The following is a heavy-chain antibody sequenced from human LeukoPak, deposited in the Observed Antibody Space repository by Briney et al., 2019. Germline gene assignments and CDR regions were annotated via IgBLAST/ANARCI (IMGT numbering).Heavy chain of an antibody. CDR3: ARAPDYGDYSTYFDY. CDR1: GYTFTGYY. Sequence: ASVKVSCKASGYTFTGYYMNWVRQAPGQGLEYMGIINPSGGSTSYAQKFQGRVTMTRDTSTSTVFMELSSLRSEDTAVYYCARAPDYGDYSTYFDYWGQGTLVTVSS. V-gene: IGHV1-46*01. J-gene: IGHJ4*02. D-gene: IGHD4-17*01. CDR2: INPSGGST.